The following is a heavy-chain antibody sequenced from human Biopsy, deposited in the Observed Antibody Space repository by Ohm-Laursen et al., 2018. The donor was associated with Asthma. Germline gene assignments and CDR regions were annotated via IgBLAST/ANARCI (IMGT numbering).Heavy chain of an antibody. V-gene: IGHV3-30*04. D-gene: IGHD2-21*02. J-gene: IGHJ6*02. CDR3: ARGGLHYYEYYGMDV. CDR1: GFTFDNYT. Sequence: SLRLSCAASGFTFDNYTMHWVRQAPGKGLEWVTIISYDGRNTYYADSVEGRFTISRDNSKNTLFLQMSGLRPEDTAVYYCARGGLHYYEYYGMDVWGQGTTVTVSS. CDR2: ISYDGRNT.